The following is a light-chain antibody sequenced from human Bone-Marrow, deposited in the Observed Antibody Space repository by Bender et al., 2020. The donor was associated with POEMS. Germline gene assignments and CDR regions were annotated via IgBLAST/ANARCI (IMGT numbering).Light chain of an antibody. CDR3: QSYDGITWV. J-gene: IGLJ3*02. CDR2: EDN. Sequence: NFMLTQPHSVSESPGKTVTISCTGSSGSIANNFVQWYQQRPGSAPTPVIYEDNQRPSGVPDRFSGSVDSSSNSASLTISGLKTEDEADYYCQSYDGITWVFGGGTKLTVL. CDR1: SGSIANNF. V-gene: IGLV6-57*02.